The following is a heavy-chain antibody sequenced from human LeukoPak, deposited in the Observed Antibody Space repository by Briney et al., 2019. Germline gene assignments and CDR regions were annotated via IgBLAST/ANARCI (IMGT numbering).Heavy chain of an antibody. CDR3: ARGGIANLDY. Sequence: PSETLSLTCTVSGGSVSSGSYYWGWIRQPPGKGLEWIGYIYYSGSTNYNPSLKSRVTISVDTSKNQFSLKLSSVTAADTAVYYCARGGIANLDYWGQGTLVTVSS. CDR1: GGSVSSGSYY. V-gene: IGHV4-61*01. J-gene: IGHJ4*02. D-gene: IGHD6-13*01. CDR2: IYYSGST.